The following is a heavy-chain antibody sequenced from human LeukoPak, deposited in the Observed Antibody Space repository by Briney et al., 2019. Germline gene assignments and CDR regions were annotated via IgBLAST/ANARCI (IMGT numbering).Heavy chain of an antibody. CDR2: IIPIFGTA. Sequence: ASVTVSCKASGGTFSSYAISWVRQAPGQGLEWMGGIIPIFGTANYAQKLQGRVTMTTDTSTSTAYMELRSLRSDGTAVYYCARTPREQLAPGYYYYYMDVWGKGTTVTVSS. D-gene: IGHD6-6*01. CDR1: GGTFSSYA. V-gene: IGHV1-69*05. CDR3: ARTPREQLAPGYYYYYMDV. J-gene: IGHJ6*03.